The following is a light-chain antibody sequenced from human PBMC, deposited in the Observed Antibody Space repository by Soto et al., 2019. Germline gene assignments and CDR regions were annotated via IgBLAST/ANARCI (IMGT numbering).Light chain of an antibody. J-gene: IGKJ1*01. Sequence: ELVLTHSPGTLSLSPGEGATRSCRASQSINSFLAWYQQRRGQAPRLLIHGASNRATGMPDRFSGSWSGPDFTLTISTLEPEDFAVYYCQQYGGSPRTFGQGTKVDIK. CDR3: QQYGGSPRT. V-gene: IGKV3-20*01. CDR2: GAS. CDR1: QSINSF.